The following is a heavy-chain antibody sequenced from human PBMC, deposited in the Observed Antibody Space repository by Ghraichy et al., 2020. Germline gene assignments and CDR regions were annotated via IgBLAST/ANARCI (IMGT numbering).Heavy chain of an antibody. CDR3: ARLRRSITMVRSYGMDV. CDR1: GGSFSGYY. J-gene: IGHJ6*02. V-gene: IGHV4-34*01. D-gene: IGHD3-10*01. Sequence: GSLRLSCAVYGGSFSGYYWSWIRQPPGKGLEWIGEINHSGSTNYNPSLKSRVTISVDTSKNQFSLKLSSVTAADTAVYYCARLRRSITMVRSYGMDVWGQGTTVTVSS. CDR2: INHSGST.